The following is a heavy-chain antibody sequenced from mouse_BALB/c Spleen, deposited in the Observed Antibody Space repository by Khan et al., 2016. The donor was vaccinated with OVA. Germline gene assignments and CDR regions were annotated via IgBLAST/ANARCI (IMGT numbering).Heavy chain of an antibody. CDR3: ARRGGGYYDNNCPPTMDY. D-gene: IGHD2-3*01. CDR2: INPYNDGT. V-gene: IGHV1S136*01. CDR1: GYTFTNYV. J-gene: IGHJ4*01. Sequence: IQLVQSGPELVKPGASVKMSCKASGYTFTNYVMHWVKQKPGQGLEWIGYINPYNDGTKYNEKFKGKVTLTSDKSSSTAYMELSSLTSEDSAVYYCARRGGGYYDNNCPPTMDYWGQGTSVTVSS.